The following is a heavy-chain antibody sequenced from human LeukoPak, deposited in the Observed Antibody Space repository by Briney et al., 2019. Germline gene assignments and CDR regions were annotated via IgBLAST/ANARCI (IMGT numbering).Heavy chain of an antibody. CDR3: TRDTTRDY. D-gene: IGHD4-11*01. V-gene: IGHV4-38-2*01. J-gene: IGHJ4*02. CDR1: GYSIRSGYY. Sequence: PSETLSLTCAVSGYSIRSGYYWGWIRQPPGKGLEWIGSINHSGSTYYNPSIKSRVTILVDTSKNQFSLKLTSVTAADTAVYYCTRDTTRDYWGQGTLVTVSS. CDR2: INHSGST.